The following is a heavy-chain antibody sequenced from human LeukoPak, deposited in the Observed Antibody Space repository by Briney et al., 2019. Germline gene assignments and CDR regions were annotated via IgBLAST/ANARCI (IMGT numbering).Heavy chain of an antibody. CDR3: AREGETYGDYPKRYYYYYMDV. CDR2: ISSSSYI. Sequence: GGSLRLSCAASGFTFSSYSMNWVRQAPGKGLEWVSSISSSSYIYYADSVKGRFTISRDNAKNSLYLQMNSLRAEDTALYYCAREGETYGDYPKRYYYYYMDVWGKGTTVTISS. J-gene: IGHJ6*03. D-gene: IGHD4-17*01. V-gene: IGHV3-21*01. CDR1: GFTFSSYS.